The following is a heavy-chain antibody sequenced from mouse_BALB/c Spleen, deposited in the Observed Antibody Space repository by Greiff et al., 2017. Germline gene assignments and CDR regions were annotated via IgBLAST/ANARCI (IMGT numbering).Heavy chain of an antibody. D-gene: IGHD2-2*01. J-gene: IGHJ3*01. CDR2: IDPSDSYT. CDR3: ARSRGYDAWFAY. CDR1: GYTFTSYW. Sequence: QVQLQQPGAELVKPGASVKLSCKASGYTFTSYWMHWVKQRPGQGLEWIGEIDPSDSYTNYNQKFKGKATLTVDKSSSTAYMQLSSLTSEDSAVYYCARSRGYDAWFAYWGQGTLVTVSA. V-gene: IGHV1-69*02.